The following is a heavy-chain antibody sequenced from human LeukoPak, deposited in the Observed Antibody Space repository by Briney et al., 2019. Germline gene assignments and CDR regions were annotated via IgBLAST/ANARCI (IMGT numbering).Heavy chain of an antibody. V-gene: IGHV1-18*01. Sequence: GASVKVSCKASGYTFTSYGISWVRQAPGQGLEWMGWISAYNGNTNYAQKLQGRVTMTTDTSTSTAYMELRSLRSDDTAVYYCARDNPRTYYDFWSGYYPNYYYYYYMDVWGKGTTVTVSS. CDR3: ARDNPRTYYDFWSGYYPNYYYYYYMDV. CDR1: GYTFTSYG. CDR2: ISAYNGNT. D-gene: IGHD3-3*01. J-gene: IGHJ6*03.